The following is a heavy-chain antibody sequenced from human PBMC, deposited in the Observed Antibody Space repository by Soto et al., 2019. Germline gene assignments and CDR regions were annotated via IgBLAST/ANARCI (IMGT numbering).Heavy chain of an antibody. V-gene: IGHV1-8*01. D-gene: IGHD3-22*01. CDR2: MNPNSGNT. CDR3: ARSLRKGXAYYYDSSGYYPLSFDI. J-gene: IGHJ3*02. Sequence: ASVKVSCKVSGYTFTSYDINWVRQATGQGLEWMGWMNPNSGNTGYAQKFQGRVTMTRNTSISTAYMEPSSLRSEDTAVYYCARSLRKGXAYYYDSSGYYPLSFDIWGQGTMVTVSS. CDR1: GYTFTSYD.